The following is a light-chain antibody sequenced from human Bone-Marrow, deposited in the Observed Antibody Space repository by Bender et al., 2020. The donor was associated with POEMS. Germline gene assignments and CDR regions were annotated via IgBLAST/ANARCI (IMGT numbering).Light chain of an antibody. CDR2: INN. Sequence: QSVLTQPPSASGTPGQRVTIPCSGSSSNIGTNPVNWYQQPPGTAPKLLIYINNQRPSGVPDRFSGSKSGTSASLAISGLQSEDEADYYCAAWEDSLNGWVFGGGTKLTVL. CDR3: AAWEDSLNGWV. V-gene: IGLV1-44*01. J-gene: IGLJ3*02. CDR1: SSNIGTNP.